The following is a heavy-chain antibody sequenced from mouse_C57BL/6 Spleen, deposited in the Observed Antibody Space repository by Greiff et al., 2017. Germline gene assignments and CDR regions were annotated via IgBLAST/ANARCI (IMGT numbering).Heavy chain of an antibody. V-gene: IGHV5-4*01. J-gene: IGHJ1*03. Sequence: DVKLVESGGGLVKPGGSLKLSCAASGFTFSSYAMSWVRQTPEKRLEWVATISDGGSYTYYPDNVKGRFTISRDNAKNNLYLQMSHLKSEDTAMYYCAREATTVVAHWYFDVWGTGTTVTVSS. CDR2: ISDGGSYT. D-gene: IGHD1-1*01. CDR3: AREATTVVAHWYFDV. CDR1: GFTFSSYA.